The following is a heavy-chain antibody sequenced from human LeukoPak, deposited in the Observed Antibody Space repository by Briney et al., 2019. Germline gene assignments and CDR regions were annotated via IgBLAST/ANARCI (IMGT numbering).Heavy chain of an antibody. Sequence: SGGSLRLSCAASGFTFSSYSMNWVRQAPGKGLEWVSYISSSSSTIYYADSVKGRFTISRDNAKNSLYLQMNSLRAEDTAVYYCARAPRALMWELELPIWGQGTLVTVSS. V-gene: IGHV3-48*01. CDR1: GFTFSSYS. J-gene: IGHJ4*02. CDR2: ISSSSSTI. CDR3: ARAPRALMWELELPI. D-gene: IGHD1-7*01.